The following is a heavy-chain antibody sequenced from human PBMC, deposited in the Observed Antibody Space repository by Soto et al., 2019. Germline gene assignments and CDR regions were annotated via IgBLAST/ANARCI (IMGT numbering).Heavy chain of an antibody. CDR2: ISYDGSNK. CDR3: AKVGSGSFGY. Sequence: QVQLVESGGGVVQPGRSLRLSCAASGFTFSSYGMHWVRQAPGKGLEWVAVISYDGSNKYYADSVKGRFTISRDNSKNTLYLQMNGLRAEDTAVYYCAKVGSGSFGYWGQGTLVTVSS. CDR1: GFTFSSYG. J-gene: IGHJ4*02. V-gene: IGHV3-30*18. D-gene: IGHD6-19*01.